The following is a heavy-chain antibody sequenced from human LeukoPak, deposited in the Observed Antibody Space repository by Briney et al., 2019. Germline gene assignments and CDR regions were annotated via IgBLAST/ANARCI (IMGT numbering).Heavy chain of an antibody. CDR3: AISGADAFDI. D-gene: IGHD6-19*01. CDR2: ISSSSSYI. CDR1: GFTFSSYS. J-gene: IGHJ3*02. Sequence: GGSLRLSCAASGFTFSSYSMNWVHQAPGKGLEWVSSISSSSSYIYYADSVKGRFTISRDNAKNSLYLQMNSLRAEDTAVYYCAISGADAFDIWGQGTMVTVSS. V-gene: IGHV3-21*01.